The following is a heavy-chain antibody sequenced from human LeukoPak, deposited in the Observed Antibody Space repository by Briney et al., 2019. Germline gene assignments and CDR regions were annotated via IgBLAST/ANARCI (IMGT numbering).Heavy chain of an antibody. CDR3: ASHYYDSSGPGSNNLDY. V-gene: IGHV1-2*02. Sequence: ASVKVSCKASGYTFAGYYMHWMRQAPGQGLEWMGWINPNSGGTNYAQKFQGRVTMTRDTSISTAYMELSRLRSDDTAVYYCASHYYDSSGPGSNNLDYWGQGTLVTVSS. CDR1: GYTFAGYY. J-gene: IGHJ4*02. CDR2: INPNSGGT. D-gene: IGHD3-22*01.